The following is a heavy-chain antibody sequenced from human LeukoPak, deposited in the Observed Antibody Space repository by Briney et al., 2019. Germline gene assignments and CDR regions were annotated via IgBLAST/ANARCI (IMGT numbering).Heavy chain of an antibody. CDR1: GYTFTSYA. CDR3: ARYGSGSGFDY. Sequence: ASVKVSCKASGYTFTSYAMHWVRQAPGQRLEWMGWINAGNGNTKYSQKFQGRVTITRDTSASTAYMELSNLRSEDTAVYYCARYGSGSGFDYWGQGTLVTVSS. CDR2: INAGNGNT. V-gene: IGHV1-3*01. J-gene: IGHJ4*02. D-gene: IGHD6-25*01.